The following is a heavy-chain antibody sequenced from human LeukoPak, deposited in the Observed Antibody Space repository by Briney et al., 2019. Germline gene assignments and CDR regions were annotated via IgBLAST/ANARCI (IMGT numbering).Heavy chain of an antibody. Sequence: SGTLSLTCAVSGGSISSSNWWSWVRQPPGKGLEWIGSIYYSGSTYYNPSLKSRVTISVDTSKNQFSLKLSSVTAADTAVYYCASHNYYDSSGYFDYWGQGTLVTVSS. CDR2: IYYSGST. CDR3: ASHNYYDSSGYFDY. CDR1: GGSISSSNW. J-gene: IGHJ4*02. V-gene: IGHV4-4*02. D-gene: IGHD3-22*01.